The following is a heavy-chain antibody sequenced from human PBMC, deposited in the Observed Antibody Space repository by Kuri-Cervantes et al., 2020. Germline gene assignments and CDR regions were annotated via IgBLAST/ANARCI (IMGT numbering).Heavy chain of an antibody. V-gene: IGHV4-61*01. D-gene: IGHD4-17*01. J-gene: IGHJ2*01. CDR2: ISYTGST. CDR3: ARDETSVTTSNWYFDL. Sequence: GSLRLSCTVSGYSISSGYYWGWIRQPPGKGLEWVGYISYTGSTNYNPSLKSRVTISVDTSKNQFSLKLTSVTAADTAVYYCARDETSVTTSNWYFDLWGRGTLVTVSS. CDR1: GYSISSGYY.